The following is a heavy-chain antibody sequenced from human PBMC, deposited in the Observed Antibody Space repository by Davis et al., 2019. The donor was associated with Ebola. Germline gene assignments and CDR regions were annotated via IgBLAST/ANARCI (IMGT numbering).Heavy chain of an antibody. CDR2: IKTDGSST. V-gene: IGHV3-74*01. CDR1: GFSFSSYW. CDR3: AREWFGEMD. Sequence: GESLKISCAASGFSFSSYWMHWVRQAPGKGLVWVSRIKTDGSSTGYGDSVQGRFTISRDNAKNTLYLQMNSLRDEDTAVYYCAREWFGEMDWGQGALVTVSS. D-gene: IGHD3-10*01. J-gene: IGHJ4*02.